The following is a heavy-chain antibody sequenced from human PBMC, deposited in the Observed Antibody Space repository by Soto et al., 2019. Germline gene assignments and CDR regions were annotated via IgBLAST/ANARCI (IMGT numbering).Heavy chain of an antibody. Sequence: VASVKVSCKASGYTFTGYYMHWVRQAPGQGLEWMGWINPNSGGTNYAQKFQGWVTMTRDTSISTAYMELSRLRSDDTAVYYCARPLLWSGYFSWFAPWGKGTLVIVSS. J-gene: IGHJ5*02. CDR2: INPNSGGT. V-gene: IGHV1-2*04. D-gene: IGHD3-3*01. CDR1: GYTFTGYY. CDR3: ARPLLWSGYFSWFAP.